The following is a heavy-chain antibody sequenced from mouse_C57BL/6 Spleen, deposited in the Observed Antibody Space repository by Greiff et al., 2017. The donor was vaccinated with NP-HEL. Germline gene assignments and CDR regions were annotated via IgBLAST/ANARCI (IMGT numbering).Heavy chain of an antibody. CDR2: IDPSDSYT. V-gene: IGHV1-69*01. Sequence: QVQLQQPGAELVMPGASVKLSCKASGYTFTSYWMHWVKQRPGQGLEWIGEIDPSDSYTNYNQKFKGQSTLTVDKSSSTAYMQLSTLTSEDSAVYYCARRGSLTLYYYAMDYWGQGTSVTVSS. CDR1: GYTFTSYW. D-gene: IGHD6-2*01. CDR3: ARRGSLTLYYYAMDY. J-gene: IGHJ4*01.